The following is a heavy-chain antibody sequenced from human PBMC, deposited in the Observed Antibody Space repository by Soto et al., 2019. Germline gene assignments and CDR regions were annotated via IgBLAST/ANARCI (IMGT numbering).Heavy chain of an antibody. CDR2: VYYRGST. V-gene: IGHV4-59*01. CDR1: GGSISSYY. CDR3: ARGYNSGYGFFDY. J-gene: IGHJ4*02. D-gene: IGHD5-18*01. Sequence: PSETLSLTCNVSGGSISSYYWSWIRQPPGKGLEWIGYVYYRGSTNYNPSLKSRVTILVDTSKNQFSLKLSSVTAADTAVYYCARGYNSGYGFFDYWGQGTLVTVS.